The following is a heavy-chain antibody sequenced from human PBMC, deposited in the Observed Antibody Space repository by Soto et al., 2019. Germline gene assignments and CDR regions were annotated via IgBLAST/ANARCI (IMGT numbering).Heavy chain of an antibody. CDR1: GFTFSSYA. CDR3: AKDLWDIVVVPAAIQH. CDR2: ISGSGGST. V-gene: IGHV3-23*01. J-gene: IGHJ1*01. D-gene: IGHD2-2*01. Sequence: EVQLLESGGGLVQPGGSLRLSCAASGFTFSSYAMSWVRQAPWKGLEWVSAISGSGGSTYYADSVKGRFTISRDNSKNTLYLQMNSLRAEDTAVYYCAKDLWDIVVVPAAIQHWGQGTLVTVSS.